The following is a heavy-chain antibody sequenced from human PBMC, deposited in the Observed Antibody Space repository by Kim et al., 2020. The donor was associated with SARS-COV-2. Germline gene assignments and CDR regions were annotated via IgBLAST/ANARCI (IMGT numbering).Heavy chain of an antibody. J-gene: IGHJ4*02. CDR3: ARGFLEHRGYFDY. Sequence: NPSLKSRVAIAVDTSKNQFPLKLSSVTAADTAVYYCARGFLEHRGYFDYWGQGTLVTVSS. D-gene: IGHD1-1*01. V-gene: IGHV4-34*01.